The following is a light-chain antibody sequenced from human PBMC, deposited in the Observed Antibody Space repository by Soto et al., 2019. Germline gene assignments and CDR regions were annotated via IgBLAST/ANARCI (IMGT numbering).Light chain of an antibody. Sequence: VLSPSPGALSLSPGEGATLVGRARRTVGNNYLAWYQQRPGQAPHLLNYDASNRATGIPDRFSGSGSGTDFTLTSSILEPEYFAVYYCQQRSKWVTFGRGTKVDIK. CDR2: DAS. V-gene: IGKV3D-20*02. CDR3: QQRSKWVT. J-gene: IGKJ4*01. CDR1: RTVGNNY.